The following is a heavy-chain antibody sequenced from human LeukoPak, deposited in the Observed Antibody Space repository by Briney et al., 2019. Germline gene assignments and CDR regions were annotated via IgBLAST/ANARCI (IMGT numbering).Heavy chain of an antibody. CDR1: GGTFNNSA. Sequence: ASVKVSCKTSGGTFNNSAISWVRQAPGQGLEWLGGMIPLFGTAGYAQKFQGRVTITKDESTRTVYLELTSLTSDDTAVYYCARDVHGDYASGWFDPWGQGTLVSVSS. D-gene: IGHD4-17*01. J-gene: IGHJ5*02. CDR3: ARDVHGDYASGWFDP. CDR2: MIPLFGTA. V-gene: IGHV1-69*05.